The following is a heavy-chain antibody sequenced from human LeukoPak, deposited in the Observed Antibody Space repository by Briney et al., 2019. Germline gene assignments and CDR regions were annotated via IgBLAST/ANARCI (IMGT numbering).Heavy chain of an antibody. V-gene: IGHV3-15*01. CDR3: TTSEPTTAQVY. Sequence: GGSLRLSCAASGFTFSNAWMSWVRQAPGKGLEWVGRIKSKTHGGTTDYAAPVKGRFTISRDDSKNTLYLQMNSLKTEDTAVYYCTTSEPTTAQVYWGQGTLVTVSS. CDR1: GFTFSNAW. J-gene: IGHJ4*02. CDR2: IKSKTHGGTT. D-gene: IGHD4-17*01.